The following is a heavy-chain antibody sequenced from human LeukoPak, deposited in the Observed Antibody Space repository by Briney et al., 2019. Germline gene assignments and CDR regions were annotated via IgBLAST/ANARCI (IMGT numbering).Heavy chain of an antibody. D-gene: IGHD2-21*01. J-gene: IGHJ5*02. Sequence: SETLSLTCTVSDGSISSSSYYWGWIRQPPGKGLEWIGSIYYSGSTYYNPSLKSRVTISVDTSKNQFSLKLSSVTAADTAVYYCPRDCLSAILQLGPTGGWFDPWGQGTLVTVSS. CDR1: DGSISSSSYY. V-gene: IGHV4-39*07. CDR3: PRDCLSAILQLGPTGGWFDP. CDR2: IYYSGST.